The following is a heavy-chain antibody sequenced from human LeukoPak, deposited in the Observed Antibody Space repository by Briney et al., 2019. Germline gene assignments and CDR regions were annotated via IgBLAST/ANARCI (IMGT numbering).Heavy chain of an antibody. J-gene: IGHJ6*02. CDR2: ISSSGSYI. Sequence: GGSLRLSCAASGFTFSSYRMNWVGQAQGKGLEWVSSISSSGSYIYYVDSVKGRFTISRDNAKNSLYLQMNSLRAEDTAVYYCARLRGLDPPVVPYYGMDVWGQGTTVTVSS. CDR3: ARLRGLDPPVVPYYGMDV. V-gene: IGHV3-21*04. CDR1: GFTFSSYR. D-gene: IGHD2-2*01.